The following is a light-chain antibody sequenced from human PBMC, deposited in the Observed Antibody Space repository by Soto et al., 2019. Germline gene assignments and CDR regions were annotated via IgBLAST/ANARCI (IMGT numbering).Light chain of an antibody. Sequence: EIVMTQSPATLSVSPGERATLSCRASQSVSSNLAWYQQKPGQAPRLLIYGASTRATGIPARFSGSGSGTEFTLTISSLQSEDFAVYYCLQHKSYPLTFGGGTKVEIK. CDR1: QSVSSN. CDR3: LQHKSYPLT. J-gene: IGKJ4*01. CDR2: GAS. V-gene: IGKV3-15*01.